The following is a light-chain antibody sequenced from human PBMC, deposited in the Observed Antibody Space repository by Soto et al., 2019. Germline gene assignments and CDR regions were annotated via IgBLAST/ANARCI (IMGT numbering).Light chain of an antibody. CDR2: AAS. CDR1: QGIISY. Sequence: IQLTQSPSSLSASLGDRATITCRASQGIISYLCCYQQKPGKAPNLLIYAASTLQSGVPSRFSGGGSGTDFTLTISSLQPEDFATYYCQQVYVYPSTFGGGTKVDI. J-gene: IGKJ4*01. V-gene: IGKV1-9*01. CDR3: QQVYVYPST.